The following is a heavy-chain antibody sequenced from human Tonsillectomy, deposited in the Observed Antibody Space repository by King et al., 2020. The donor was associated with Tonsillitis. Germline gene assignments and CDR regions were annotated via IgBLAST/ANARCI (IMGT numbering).Heavy chain of an antibody. Sequence: LQLQESGPGLVKPSETLSLTCTVSGGSISSSSYYWGWIRQPPGKGLEWIGSIYYSGSTYYNPSLKSRVTISVDTSKNQFSLKLSSVTAADTAVYYCARSMAARGRWLEDWCDPGGQGTLVTVSS. CDR2: IYYSGST. CDR1: GGSISSSSYY. D-gene: IGHD6-6*01. J-gene: IGHJ5*02. CDR3: ARSMAARGRWLEDWCDP. V-gene: IGHV4-39*01.